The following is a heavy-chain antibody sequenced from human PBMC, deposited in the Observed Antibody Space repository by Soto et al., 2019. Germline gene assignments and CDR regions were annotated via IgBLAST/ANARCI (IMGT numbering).Heavy chain of an antibody. J-gene: IGHJ2*01. D-gene: IGHD5-12*01. CDR2: INPNSGGT. V-gene: IGHV1-2*04. CDR3: ARGTPITYWYFDL. CDR1: GYTFTGYY. Sequence: QVQLVQSGAEVKKPGASVKVSCKASGYTFTGYYMHWVRQAPGHGLEWMGWINPNSGGTNYAQKFQGWVTMTRDTSISTASMELSRLRSDDTAVYYCARGTPITYWYFDLWGRGTLVTVSS.